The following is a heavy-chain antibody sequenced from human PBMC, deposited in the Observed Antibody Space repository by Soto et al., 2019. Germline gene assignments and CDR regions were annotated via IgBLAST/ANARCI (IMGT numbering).Heavy chain of an antibody. CDR2: ISPSGTT. CDR3: ARDGKYDNKWAFDF. J-gene: IGHJ4*02. V-gene: IGHV4-4*02. D-gene: IGHD1-26*01. CDR1: GDSVSTTNW. Sequence: QVQLQESGPGLVQPSGNLSLNCGVSGDSVSTTNWWTWVRQPPGKVLEWIGEISPSGTTSYSPSLHSRVAISLDKSNNQFSLKLNSETAADTAIYYCARDGKYDNKWAFDFWGQGTLVTVSS.